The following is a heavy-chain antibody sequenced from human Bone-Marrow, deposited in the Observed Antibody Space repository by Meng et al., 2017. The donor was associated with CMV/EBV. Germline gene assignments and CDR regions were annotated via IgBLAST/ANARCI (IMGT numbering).Heavy chain of an antibody. CDR2: MYYSGST. V-gene: IGHV4-39*07. Sequence: SETLSLTCTVSGGSISSSSYYWGWIRQPPGKGLEWIGSMYYSGSTYYNPSLKSRVTISVDTSKNQFSLKLSSVTAADTAVYYCARGNVKRTFSTIFGVVNRGPYMDVWGEGTTVTVSS. J-gene: IGHJ6*04. CDR1: GGSISSSSYY. CDR3: ARGNVKRTFSTIFGVVNRGPYMDV. D-gene: IGHD3-3*01.